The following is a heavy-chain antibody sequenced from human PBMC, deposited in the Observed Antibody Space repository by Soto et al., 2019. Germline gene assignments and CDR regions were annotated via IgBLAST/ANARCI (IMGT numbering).Heavy chain of an antibody. V-gene: IGHV4-31*03. CDR3: ARGRFLAASGWFDP. D-gene: IGHD3-3*01. J-gene: IGHJ5*02. CDR1: GGSISSGGYY. Sequence: QVQLQESGPGLVKPSQTLSLTCTVSGGSISSGGYYWSWIRQHPGKGLEWIGYIYYSGSTYYNPSPKSRVTISVDTSKNQFSLKLSSVTAADTAVYYCARGRFLAASGWFDPWGQGTLVTVSS. CDR2: IYYSGST.